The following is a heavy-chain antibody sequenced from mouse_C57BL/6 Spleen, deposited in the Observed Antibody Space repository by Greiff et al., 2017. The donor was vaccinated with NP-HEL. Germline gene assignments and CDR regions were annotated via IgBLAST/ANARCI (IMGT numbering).Heavy chain of an antibody. Sequence: EVQLQQSGAELVKPGASVKLSCTASGFNIKDYYMHWVKQRTEQGLEWIGRIDPEDGETKYAPKFQGKATITADTSSNTAYLQLSSLTSEDTAVYYCARWGVTTVVATSYWYFDVWGTGTTVTVSS. V-gene: IGHV14-2*01. CDR2: IDPEDGET. CDR3: ARWGVTTVVATSYWYFDV. D-gene: IGHD1-1*01. J-gene: IGHJ1*03. CDR1: GFNIKDYY.